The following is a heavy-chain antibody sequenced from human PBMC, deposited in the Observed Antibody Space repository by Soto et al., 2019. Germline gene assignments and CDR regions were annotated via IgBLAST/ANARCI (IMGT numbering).Heavy chain of an antibody. CDR1: GGTFSSYA. CDR2: IIPIFGTA. CDR3: AREGDSYYDSSGYSNDYYGMDV. Sequence: QVQLVQSGAEVKKPGSSVKVSCKASGGTFSSYAISWVRQAPGQGLEWMGGIIPIFGTANYAQKFQGRVTITADESTSPAYMELSSLRSEDTAVYYCAREGDSYYDSSGYSNDYYGMDVWGQGTTVTVSS. V-gene: IGHV1-69*01. D-gene: IGHD3-22*01. J-gene: IGHJ6*02.